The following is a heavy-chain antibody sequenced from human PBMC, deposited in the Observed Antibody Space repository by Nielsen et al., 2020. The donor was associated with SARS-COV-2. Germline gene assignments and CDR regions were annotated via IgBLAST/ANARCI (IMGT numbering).Heavy chain of an antibody. D-gene: IGHD4-17*01. CDR3: AADYYGEGGLYYFDY. J-gene: IGHJ4*02. CDR2: IRYDGSNK. CDR1: GFTFSSYG. Sequence: GGSLRLSCAASGFTFSSYGMHWVRQAPGKGLEWVAFIRYDGSNKYYADSVKGRFTISRDNSKNTLYLQMNSLRAEDTAVYYCAADYYGEGGLYYFDYWGQGTLVTVSS. V-gene: IGHV3-30*02.